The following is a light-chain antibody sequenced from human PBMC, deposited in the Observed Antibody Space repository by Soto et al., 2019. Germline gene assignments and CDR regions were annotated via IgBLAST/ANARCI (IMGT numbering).Light chain of an antibody. CDR1: SSNIGAGYD. Sequence: QSVLTLAPSVSGAPGQRVTISCTGSSSNIGAGYDVHWYQQLPGTAPKLLIYGNSNRPSGVPDRFSGSKSGTSASLAITGHQPEDEADYYCQSYDSSMSGSVFGGGTKLTVL. V-gene: IGLV1-40*01. J-gene: IGLJ2*01. CDR2: GNS. CDR3: QSYDSSMSGSV.